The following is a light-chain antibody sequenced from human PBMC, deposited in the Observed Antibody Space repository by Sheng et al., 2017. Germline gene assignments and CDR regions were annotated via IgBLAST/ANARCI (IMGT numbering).Light chain of an antibody. CDR1: QNVLYSPNNKNY. J-gene: IGKJ4*01. CDR3: QQYYNSPLT. CDR2: WAS. Sequence: DVVMTQSPDSLAVSLGERATINCKSSQNVLYSPNNKNYVAWYQQKPGQAPKLLIYWASTRESGVPERFSGSGSGTDFTLTISSLQAEDVAIYYCQQYYNSPLTFGGGTKVEI. V-gene: IGKV4-1*01.